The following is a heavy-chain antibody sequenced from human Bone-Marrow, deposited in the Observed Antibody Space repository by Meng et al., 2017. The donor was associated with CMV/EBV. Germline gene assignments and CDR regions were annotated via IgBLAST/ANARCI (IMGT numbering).Heavy chain of an antibody. CDR2: IWYDGSNK. CDR1: GFTFSSYG. CDR3: AKASCSSTSCHPYYFDY. D-gene: IGHD2-2*01. Sequence: GESLKISCAASGFTFSSYGMHWVRQAPGKGLEWVAVIWYDGSNKYYADSVKGRFTISRDNSKNTLYLQMNSLRAEDTAVYYCAKASCSSTSCHPYYFDYWGQGTLVTVSS. V-gene: IGHV3-30*02. J-gene: IGHJ4*02.